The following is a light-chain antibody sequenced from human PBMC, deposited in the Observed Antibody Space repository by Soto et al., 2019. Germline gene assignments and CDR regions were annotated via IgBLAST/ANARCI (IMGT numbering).Light chain of an antibody. V-gene: IGLV1-44*01. CDR3: AAWDDSLNVL. CDR1: SSNIGSNT. J-gene: IGLJ2*01. CDR2: SNN. Sequence: QSVLTQPPSASGTPGQRVTISCSGSSSNIGSNTVNWYQQLPGTAPKLLIYSNNQRPSGVPDRFSGSKSGTSASLAISGLQSEDEADYYCAAWDDSLNVLFGGGTKLTDL.